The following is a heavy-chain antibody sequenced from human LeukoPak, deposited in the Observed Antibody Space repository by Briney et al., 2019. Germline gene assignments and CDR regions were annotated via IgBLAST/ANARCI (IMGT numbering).Heavy chain of an antibody. CDR3: AGSVTGEYSDY. CDR2: LNTDGSTT. D-gene: IGHD7-27*01. V-gene: IGHV3-74*01. Sequence: GGSLRLSCAASGFTYSHYWMHWVRQVPGKGLVWVSRLNTDGSTTTYADSVKGRFTISRDNAKNTLYLQMNSLRAEDTAVYYCAGSVTGEYSDYWGQGTLVTVSS. J-gene: IGHJ4*02. CDR1: GFTYSHYW.